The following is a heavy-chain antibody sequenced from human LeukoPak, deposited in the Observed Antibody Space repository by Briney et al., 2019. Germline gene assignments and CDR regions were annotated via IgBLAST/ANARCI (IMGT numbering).Heavy chain of an antibody. CDR2: IKQDGSEK. CDR3: ARDLWFGDVDY. CDR1: GFSFSSSW. Sequence: GGSLRLSCAASGFSFSSSWMSWVRQAPGKGLEWVANIKQDGSEKYYVDSVKGRFTISRDNAKNSLYLQMNSLRAEDTAVYYCARDLWFGDVDYWGQGTLVTVSS. J-gene: IGHJ4*02. D-gene: IGHD3-10*01. V-gene: IGHV3-7*01.